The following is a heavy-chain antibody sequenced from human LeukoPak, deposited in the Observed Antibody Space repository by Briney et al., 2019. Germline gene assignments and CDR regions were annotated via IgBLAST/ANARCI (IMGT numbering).Heavy chain of an antibody. V-gene: IGHV3-73*01. D-gene: IGHD6-6*01. Sequence: GSLRLSCAASGFTFSGSAMHWVRQASGKGLEWVGRIRNKANSYATAYTASVKDRFTISRDDSKNTAYLQMNSLKTEDTAVYYCTRYSSSDNWFDPWGQGTLVTVSS. J-gene: IGHJ5*02. CDR2: IRNKANSYAT. CDR3: TRYSSSDNWFDP. CDR1: GFTFSGSA.